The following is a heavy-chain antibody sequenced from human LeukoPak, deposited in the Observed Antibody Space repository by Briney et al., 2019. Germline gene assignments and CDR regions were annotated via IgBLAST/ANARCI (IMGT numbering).Heavy chain of an antibody. CDR3: AKDLVPREFYYYHGMDV. CDR1: GFTVSSNY. Sequence: GGSLRLSCAASGFTVSSNYMSWVRQAPGKGLEWVSAISGSGGSTYYADSVKGRFTISRDNSKNTLYLQMNSLRAEDTAVYYCAKDLVPREFYYYHGMDVWGQGTTVTVSS. V-gene: IGHV3-23*01. J-gene: IGHJ6*02. D-gene: IGHD3-10*01. CDR2: ISGSGGST.